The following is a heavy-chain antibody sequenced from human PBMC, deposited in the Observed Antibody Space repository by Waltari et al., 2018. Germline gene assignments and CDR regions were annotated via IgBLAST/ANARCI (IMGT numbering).Heavy chain of an antibody. Sequence: QVQLQESGPGLVTPSETLSLTCTVSGGSISSSYWSWIAQPPGKGLEWIGYIYYSGSTNYNPSLKSRVTISVDTSKNQFSLKLSSVTAADTAVYYCARSYGDYDEFCFDYWGQGTLVTVSS. CDR3: ARSYGDYDEFCFDY. J-gene: IGHJ4*02. CDR2: IYYSGST. CDR1: GGSISSSY. V-gene: IGHV4-59*01. D-gene: IGHD4-17*01.